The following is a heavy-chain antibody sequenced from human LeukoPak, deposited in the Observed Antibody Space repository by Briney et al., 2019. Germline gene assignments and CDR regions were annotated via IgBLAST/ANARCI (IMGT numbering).Heavy chain of an antibody. CDR2: TYYSGST. Sequence: SETLSLTCTVSGGSISSGDYYWSWIRQPPGKGLEWIGYTYYSGSTYYNPSLKSRVTISVDTSKNQFSLKLSSVTAADTAVYYCAGGDSGYVGYWDQGTLVTVSS. D-gene: IGHD5-12*01. V-gene: IGHV4-30-4*01. J-gene: IGHJ4*02. CDR1: GGSISSGDYY. CDR3: AGGDSGYVGY.